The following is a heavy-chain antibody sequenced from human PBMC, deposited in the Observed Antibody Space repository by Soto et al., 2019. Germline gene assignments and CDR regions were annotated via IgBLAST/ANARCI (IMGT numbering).Heavy chain of an antibody. V-gene: IGHV4-34*01. D-gene: IGHD5-12*01. Sequence: LSLTCAVNGGSFSDYYWSWVRQPPGKGLEWIGEISHSGSTSYNPSLKSRVTISIDTSKNQFSLKLSSVSAADTAMYYCARGLQRRFGGYKGLGYHGMDVWGQGTTVTVSS. CDR3: ARGLQRRFGGYKGLGYHGMDV. J-gene: IGHJ6*02. CDR1: GGSFSDYY. CDR2: ISHSGST.